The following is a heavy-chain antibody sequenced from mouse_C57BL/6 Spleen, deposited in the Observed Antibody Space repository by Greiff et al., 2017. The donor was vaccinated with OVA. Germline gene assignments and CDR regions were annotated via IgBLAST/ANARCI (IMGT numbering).Heavy chain of an antibody. CDR1: GFTFSSYA. CDR2: ISDGGSYT. D-gene: IGHD4-1*01. CDR3: ARDETALFAY. V-gene: IGHV5-4*01. J-gene: IGHJ3*01. Sequence: EVQLVESGGGLVKPGGSLKLSCAASGFTFSSYAMSWVRQTPEKRLEWVATISDGGSYTYYPDNVKGRFTISRDNAKNNLYLQMSHLKSEDTAMYYCARDETALFAYWGQGTLVTVTA.